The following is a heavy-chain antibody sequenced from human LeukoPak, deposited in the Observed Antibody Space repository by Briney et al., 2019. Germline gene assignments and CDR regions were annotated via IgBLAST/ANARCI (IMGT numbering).Heavy chain of an antibody. Sequence: SETLSLTCTVSGGSISSYYWSWIRQPPGKGLEWIGYIYYSGSTNYNPSLKSRVTISVDTSKNQLSLKLSSVTAADTAVYYCARGHDSQTVDYWGQGTLVTVSS. D-gene: IGHD1-1*01. CDR2: IYYSGST. CDR1: GGSISSYY. V-gene: IGHV4-59*01. J-gene: IGHJ4*02. CDR3: ARGHDSQTVDY.